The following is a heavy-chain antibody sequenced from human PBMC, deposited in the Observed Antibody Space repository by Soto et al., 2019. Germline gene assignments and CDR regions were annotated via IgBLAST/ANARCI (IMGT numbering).Heavy chain of an antibody. Sequence: GGSLRLSCAASGFTFSDYYMSWIRQAPGKGLEWVSYISSSGSTIYYADSVKGRFTISRDNAKNSLYLQMNSLRAEDTAVYYCARWFATTKKTSLRYSGYDATGVGAGGHWGQGTLVTVSS. CDR3: ARWFATTKKTSLRYSGYDATGVGAGGH. V-gene: IGHV3-11*01. J-gene: IGHJ4*02. D-gene: IGHD5-12*01. CDR1: GFTFSDYY. CDR2: ISSSGSTI.